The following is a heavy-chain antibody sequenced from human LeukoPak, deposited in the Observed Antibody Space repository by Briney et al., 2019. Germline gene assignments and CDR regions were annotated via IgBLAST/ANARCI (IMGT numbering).Heavy chain of an antibody. D-gene: IGHD5-12*01. CDR1: GYTFTSYY. CDR3: ATDPGYDNAFDY. CDR2: INPRSSST. V-gene: IGHV1-46*01. Sequence: ASVKVSCKASGYTFTSYYIHWVRQAPGQGLEWMGIINPRSSSTTYAQKFQGRVTMTEDTSTDTAYMELSSLRSEDTAVYYCATDPGYDNAFDYWGQGTLVTVSS. J-gene: IGHJ4*02.